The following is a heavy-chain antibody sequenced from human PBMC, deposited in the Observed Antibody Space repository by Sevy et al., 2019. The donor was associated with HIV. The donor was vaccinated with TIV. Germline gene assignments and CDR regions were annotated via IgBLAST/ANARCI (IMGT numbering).Heavy chain of an antibody. J-gene: IGHJ4*02. Sequence: ASVKVSCKASGGTFSSYGISWVRQAPGQGLEWMGGIIPILGTVNYAQKFQGRVTISADESTKTAYMELSSLRSEDTAVYYCARGGGNGWYYFDYWGQETLVTVSS. CDR2: IIPILGTV. CDR3: ARGGGNGWYYFDY. CDR1: GGTFSSYG. V-gene: IGHV1-69*13. D-gene: IGHD6-19*01.